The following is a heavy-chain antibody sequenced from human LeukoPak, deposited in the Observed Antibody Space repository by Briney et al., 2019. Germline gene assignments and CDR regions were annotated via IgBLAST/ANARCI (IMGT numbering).Heavy chain of an antibody. V-gene: IGHV1-2*02. CDR2: IKPNSGGT. J-gene: IGHJ4*02. CDR3: ATLHSGSYPTFDY. CDR1: GYTFTVYY. Sequence: ASVKXSYKASGYTFTVYYMHWVRQAPXQGLEWMGWIKPNSGGTNYAQKFQGRVTMTRDTAISTAYMELSRLRSDDTAVYYCATLHSGSYPTFDYWGQGTLVTVSS. D-gene: IGHD1-26*01.